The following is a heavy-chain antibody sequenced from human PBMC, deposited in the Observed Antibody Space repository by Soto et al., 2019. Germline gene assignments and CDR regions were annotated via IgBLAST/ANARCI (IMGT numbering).Heavy chain of an antibody. J-gene: IGHJ4*02. CDR2: IHYSGRT. CDR1: GDSISSSNYY. V-gene: IGHV4-39*07. D-gene: IGHD2-15*01. Sequence: SETLSLTCTVSGDSISSSNYYWGWIRQPPGKGLEWIGNIHYSGRTYYNPSLKSRVTISVDTSKNQFSLKLSSVTAADTAVYYCARGGWSLDFWGQGTLVTVSS. CDR3: ARGGWSLDF.